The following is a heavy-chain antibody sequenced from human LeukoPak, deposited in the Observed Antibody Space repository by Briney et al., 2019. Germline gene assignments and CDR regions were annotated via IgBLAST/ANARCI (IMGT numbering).Heavy chain of an antibody. V-gene: IGHV4-39*01. D-gene: IGHD5-18*01. CDR1: SGSISSSSYY. J-gene: IGHJ4*02. CDR2: IYYSGST. Sequence: SETLSLTCTVSSGSISSSSYYWGWIRQPPGKGLEWIGSIYYSGSTYYNPSLKSRVTLSVDTSKNQFSLKLSFVTAADTAVYYCARVSLGAMDTGGFDYWGQGTLVTVSS. CDR3: ARVSLGAMDTGGFDY.